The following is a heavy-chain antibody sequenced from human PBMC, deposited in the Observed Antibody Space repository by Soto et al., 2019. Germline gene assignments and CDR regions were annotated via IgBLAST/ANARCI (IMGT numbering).Heavy chain of an antibody. V-gene: IGHV3-15*01. Sequence: EVQLVESGGGLVKPGGSLRLSCATSGFTFSNGWISWVRQAPGKGLEWVGRIKSKADGGTTDYAAPVKGRFIISRDDSKNTLYLQMNSLKSEDTAVYYCATEVDGFNLGPVDYWGQGTLVTVSS. J-gene: IGHJ4*02. CDR1: GFTFSNGW. CDR3: ATEVDGFNLGPVDY. D-gene: IGHD3-16*01. CDR2: IKSKADGGTT.